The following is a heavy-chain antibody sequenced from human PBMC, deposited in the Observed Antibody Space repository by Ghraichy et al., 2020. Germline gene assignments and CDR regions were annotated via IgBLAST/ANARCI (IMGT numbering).Heavy chain of an antibody. CDR1: GFTFSIYG. D-gene: IGHD1-26*01. V-gene: IGHV3-23*01. CDR2: INSST. J-gene: IGHJ4*02. CDR3: VKETSRSYGDY. Sequence: GGSLTLSCAASGFTFSIYGMSWVRQAPGKGLEWVSAINSSTYYADSVKGRFTISRDNSKNTLYLQMNSLRAEDTAVYYCVKETSRSYGDYWGQGTLVTVSS.